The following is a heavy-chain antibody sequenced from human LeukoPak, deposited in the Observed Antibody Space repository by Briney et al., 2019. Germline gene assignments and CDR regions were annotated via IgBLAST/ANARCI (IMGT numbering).Heavy chain of an antibody. CDR1: GFTFSSYA. CDR3: ARIPSKYYYDMDV. V-gene: IGHV3-30-3*01. Sequence: GGSLRLSCAASGFTFSSYATHWVRQAPGKGLEWVAVISYDGSNKYYADSVKGRFTISRDNSKNTLYLQMNSLRAEDTAVYYCARIPSKYYYDMDVWGQGTTVTVSS. CDR2: ISYDGSNK. J-gene: IGHJ6*02.